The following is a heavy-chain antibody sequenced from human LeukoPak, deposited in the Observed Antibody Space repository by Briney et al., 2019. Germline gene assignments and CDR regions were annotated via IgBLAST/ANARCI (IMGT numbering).Heavy chain of an antibody. Sequence: GGSLRLSCAASGFTFDDYAMHWVRQAPGKGLEWVSGISWNSGSIGYADSVKGRFTISRDNAKNSLYLQMNSLRAEDTAVYYCARAIYYMDVWGKGTTVTVSS. CDR3: ARAIYYMDV. CDR1: GFTFDDYA. CDR2: ISWNSGSI. J-gene: IGHJ6*03. V-gene: IGHV3-9*01.